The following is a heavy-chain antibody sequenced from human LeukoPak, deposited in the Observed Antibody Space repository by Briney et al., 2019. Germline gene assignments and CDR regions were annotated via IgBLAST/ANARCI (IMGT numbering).Heavy chain of an antibody. V-gene: IGHV4-38-2*02. CDR3: ARVGHDYGDYRWFDP. CDR2: IYHSGST. D-gene: IGHD4-17*01. CDR1: GYSISSGYY. Sequence: SETLSLTCTVSGYSISSGYYWGWIRQPPGKGLEWIGSIYHSGSTYYNPSLKSRVTISVDTSKNQFSLKLSSVTAADSAVYYCARVGHDYGDYRWFDPWGQGTLVTVSS. J-gene: IGHJ5*02.